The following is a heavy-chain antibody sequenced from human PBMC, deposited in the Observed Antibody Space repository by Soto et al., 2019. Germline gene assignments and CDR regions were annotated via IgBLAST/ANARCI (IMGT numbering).Heavy chain of an antibody. CDR1: GFTVSSNY. Sequence: EVQVVESGGGLVQPGGSLRLFCAASGFTVSSNYMSWVRQAPGKGLEWVSVIYSGDYTYYADSVKGRFTISRDNSKNKLYIQMSSLRGEDTAVYYCARSWGSSGSMRYFDYWGQGTLVTVSS. CDR2: IYSGDYT. V-gene: IGHV3-66*01. CDR3: ARSWGSSGSMRYFDY. J-gene: IGHJ4*02. D-gene: IGHD3-10*01.